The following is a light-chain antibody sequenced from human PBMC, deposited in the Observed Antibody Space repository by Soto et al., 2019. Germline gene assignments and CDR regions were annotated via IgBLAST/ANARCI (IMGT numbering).Light chain of an antibody. CDR1: QSLLHSNGYNY. Sequence: DIVMTQSPLSLPVTPGEPASISCRSSQSLLHSNGYNYLDWYLQKPGQSPQLLIYLGSNRASGVPDRFSGSGSGTDFTLKISRVEAEDVGVYYCQQYDKSPETFGQGTKVDIK. CDR3: QQYDKSPET. V-gene: IGKV2-28*01. CDR2: LGS. J-gene: IGKJ1*01.